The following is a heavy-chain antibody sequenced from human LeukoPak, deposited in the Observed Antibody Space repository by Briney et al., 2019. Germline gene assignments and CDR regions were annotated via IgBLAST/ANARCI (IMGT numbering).Heavy chain of an antibody. CDR3: ARGRDCSGGSCYHALLDY. D-gene: IGHD2-15*01. CDR1: GGTFSSDA. V-gene: IGHV1-69*05. CDR2: IIPIFGTA. J-gene: IGHJ4*02. Sequence: SVKVSCEASGGTFSSDAISWVRQAPGQGLEWMGGIIPIFGTANYAQKFQGRVTITTDESTSTAYMELSSLRSEDTAVYYCARGRDCSGGSCYHALLDYWGQGTLVTVSS.